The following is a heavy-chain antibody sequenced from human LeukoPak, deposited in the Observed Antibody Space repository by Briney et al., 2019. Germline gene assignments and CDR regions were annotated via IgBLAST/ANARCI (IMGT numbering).Heavy chain of an antibody. Sequence: ASVKVSCKASGYTFTSYGISWVRQAPGQGLEWMGWISAYNGNTNYAQKLQGRVTITTDESTSTAYMELSSLRSEDTAVYYCARESGYYYDSSGYPERWFDPWGQGTLVTVSS. CDR2: ISAYNGNT. V-gene: IGHV1-18*01. CDR3: ARESGYYYDSSGYPERWFDP. CDR1: GYTFTSYG. J-gene: IGHJ5*02. D-gene: IGHD3-22*01.